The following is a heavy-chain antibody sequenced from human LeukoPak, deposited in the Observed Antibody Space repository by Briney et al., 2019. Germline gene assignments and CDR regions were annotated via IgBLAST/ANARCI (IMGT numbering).Heavy chain of an antibody. Sequence: PSETPSLTCTVSGDSISSLFLSWIRQPAGKGLEWIGRTYGSRSTTYNPSLKSRVTMSVDTSKNQFSLKLTSVTAADTAVYYCARDSGTTGEVKFDPRGHGILVTVSS. CDR1: GDSISSLF. J-gene: IGHJ5*02. CDR2: TYGSRST. CDR3: ARDSGTTGEVKFDP. D-gene: IGHD3-10*01. V-gene: IGHV4-4*07.